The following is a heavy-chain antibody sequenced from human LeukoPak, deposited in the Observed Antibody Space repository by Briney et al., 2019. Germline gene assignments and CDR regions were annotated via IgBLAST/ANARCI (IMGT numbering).Heavy chain of an antibody. CDR1: GFTVSSNY. Sequence: SGGSLRLSCAASGFTVSSNYMSWVRQAPGKGLEWVSVIYSGGSTYYADSVKGRFTISRDNSKNTLYLQMNSLRAEDTAVYYCARGASAAATTIFSDNWGQGTLVTVSS. CDR3: ARGASAAATTIFSDN. D-gene: IGHD1-26*01. V-gene: IGHV3-66*01. J-gene: IGHJ4*02. CDR2: IYSGGST.